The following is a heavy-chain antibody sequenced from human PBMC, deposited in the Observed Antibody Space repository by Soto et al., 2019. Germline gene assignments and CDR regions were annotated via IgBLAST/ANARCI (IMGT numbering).Heavy chain of an antibody. CDR2: IYYSGST. D-gene: IGHD3-22*01. Sequence: SETLSLTCTVSGGSISSYYWSWIRQPPGKGLEWIGYIYYSGSTNYNPSLKSRVTISVDTSKNQFSLKLSSVTAADTAVYYCARHPYDSSGYYPKWFDPWGQGTVVTVSS. J-gene: IGHJ5*02. V-gene: IGHV4-59*08. CDR1: GGSISSYY. CDR3: ARHPYDSSGYYPKWFDP.